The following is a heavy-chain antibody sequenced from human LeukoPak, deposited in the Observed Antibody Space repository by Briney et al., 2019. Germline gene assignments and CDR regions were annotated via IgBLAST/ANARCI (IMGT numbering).Heavy chain of an antibody. CDR1: GYTLTELS. CDR3: ATGKRSNDAFDI. V-gene: IGHV1-24*01. CDR2: FDPGDAGT. J-gene: IGHJ3*02. Sequence: ASVKVSCKVSGYTLTELSMHWVRQAPGKGLEWMGNFDPGDAGTIYAQKFQGRLTMTEDRSTDTAYMELSSLRSEDTDVYYCATGKRSNDAFDIWGQGTLVTVSS. D-gene: IGHD1-1*01.